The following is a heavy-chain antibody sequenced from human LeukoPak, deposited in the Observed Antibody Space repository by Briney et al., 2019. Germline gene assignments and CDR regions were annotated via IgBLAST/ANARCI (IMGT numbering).Heavy chain of an antibody. CDR2: IIPIFGTA. J-gene: IGHJ4*02. V-gene: IGHV1-69*06. Sequence: ASVKVSCKASGGTFSSHAISWVRRAPGRGLEWMGGIIPIFGTANYAQKFQGRVTITADKSTSTVYMELSSLRSEDTAVYYCARDYAGNYYDSSGYYSYWGQGTLVTVSS. D-gene: IGHD3-22*01. CDR3: ARDYAGNYYDSSGYYSY. CDR1: GGTFSSHA.